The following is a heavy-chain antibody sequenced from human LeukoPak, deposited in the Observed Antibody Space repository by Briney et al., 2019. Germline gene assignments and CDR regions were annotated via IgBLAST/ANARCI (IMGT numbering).Heavy chain of an antibody. CDR1: GGSISSSSYY. D-gene: IGHD2-2*01. CDR3: ARRSRPGYCSSTGCDAFDI. J-gene: IGHJ3*02. Sequence: SETLSLTCTVSGGSISSSSYYWGWIRQPPGKGLEWIGSIYYSGSTYYNPSIKSRVTVSVDTSKNQFSLKLSSVTAADTAVYYCARRSRPGYCSSTGCDAFDIWGQGTMVTVSS. CDR2: IYYSGST. V-gene: IGHV4-39*01.